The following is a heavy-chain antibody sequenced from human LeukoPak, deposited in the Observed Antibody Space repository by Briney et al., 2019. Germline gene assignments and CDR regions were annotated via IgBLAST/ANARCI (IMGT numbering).Heavy chain of an antibody. D-gene: IGHD7-27*01. J-gene: IGHJ4*02. Sequence: PSQTRSLTCAVYAGSFSGYYWSWIRHPPGKGREWIGEINHSGSTNYNPSLKCRVTLSVDTTKTQFSRILSSVTAADTAVYYCARVRASGAHDCWGQGTLVTVSS. CDR2: INHSGST. CDR3: ARVRASGAHDC. V-gene: IGHV4-34*01. CDR1: AGSFSGYY.